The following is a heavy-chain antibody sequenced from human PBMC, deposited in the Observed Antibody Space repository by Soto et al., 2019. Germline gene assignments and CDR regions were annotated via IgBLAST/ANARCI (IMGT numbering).Heavy chain of an antibody. J-gene: IGHJ6*02. CDR3: AREGTSIMGTTYDYYYGLDV. CDR2: IIPLFGTP. Sequence: QVQLVQSGAEVKKPGSSVKVSCKASGGTFNTYGITWVRQALGQGLEWMGVIIPLFGTPTYAQNFQGRISMTADESSSTSYIELSSLRADDTAVYYCAREGTSIMGTTYDYYYGLDVWGQGTTVTVSS. CDR1: GGTFNTYG. V-gene: IGHV1-69*01. D-gene: IGHD1-26*01.